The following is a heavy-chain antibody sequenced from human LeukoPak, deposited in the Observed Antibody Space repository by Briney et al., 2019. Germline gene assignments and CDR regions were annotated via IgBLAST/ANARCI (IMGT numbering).Heavy chain of an antibody. CDR2: INPDSGAT. D-gene: IGHD2-15*01. V-gene: IGHV1-2*02. J-gene: IGHJ4*02. Sequence: ASVKVSCKASGGTFSSYAISWVRQAPGQGLEWMGWINPDSGATSSAQKFQGRVSMTRDTSISTAYLDLNGLISGDTAVFYCARISRGRYYFDYWGQGTLVTVSS. CDR3: ARISRGRYYFDY. CDR1: GGTFSSYA.